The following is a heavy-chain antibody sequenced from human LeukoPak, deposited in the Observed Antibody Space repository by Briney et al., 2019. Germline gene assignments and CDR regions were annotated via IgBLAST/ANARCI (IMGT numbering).Heavy chain of an antibody. CDR2: INPSGGST. J-gene: IGHJ4*02. D-gene: IGHD6-13*01. CDR1: GYTFTSYY. CDR3: ARTYSSSDGFDY. V-gene: IGHV1-46*01. Sequence: ASVKVSCKASGYTFTSYYIHWVRQAPGQGLEWMGIINPSGGSTTYAQKFQGRVAMTRDTSTSRVYMEVSSLRSEDTAVYYCARTYSSSDGFDYWGQGTLVTVSS.